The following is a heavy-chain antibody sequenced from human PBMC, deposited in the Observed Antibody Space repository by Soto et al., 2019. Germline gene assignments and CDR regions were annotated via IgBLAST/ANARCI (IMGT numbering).Heavy chain of an antibody. CDR3: ATWLQHEHAFDV. Sequence: DVQVVESGGGLIQPGGSLRLSCVASGFTVNGKRYITWVRQAPGKGLEWVSGLYRTDRTYYADSVKGRFTVSLDNSKNTVYLQMNSLTPAHTALYYCATWLQHEHAFDVWGPGTMVTVSS. D-gene: IGHD5-12*01. J-gene: IGHJ3*01. CDR1: GFTVNGKRY. CDR2: LYRTDRT. V-gene: IGHV3-53*01.